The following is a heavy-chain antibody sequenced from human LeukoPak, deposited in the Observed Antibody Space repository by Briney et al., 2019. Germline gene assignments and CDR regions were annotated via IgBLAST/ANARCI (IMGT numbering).Heavy chain of an antibody. J-gene: IGHJ4*02. V-gene: IGHV4-61*02. CDR2: IYTSGST. D-gene: IGHD2-2*02. CDR1: GGSISSGSYY. CDR3: RGYCSSTSCYTVDY. Sequence: SQTLSLTCTVSGGSISSGSYYWRWIRQPAGKGLEWIGRIYTSGSTNYNPSLKSRVTISVDPSKNQFSLKLSSVTAADTAVYYCRGYCSSTSCYTVDYWGQGTLVTVSS.